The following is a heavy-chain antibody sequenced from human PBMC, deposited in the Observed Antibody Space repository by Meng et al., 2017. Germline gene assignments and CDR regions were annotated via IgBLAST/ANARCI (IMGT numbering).Heavy chain of an antibody. CDR1: GFTVSSNY. V-gene: IGHV3-53*04. J-gene: IGHJ3*02. Sequence: GGSLSLSCAASGFTVSSNYMSWVRQAPGKGLEWVSVIYSGGSTYYADSVKGRFTISRHNSKNTLYLQMNSLRAEDTAVYYCASAGDDAFDIWGQGTMVTVSS. CDR3: ASAGDDAFDI. CDR2: IYSGGST. D-gene: IGHD2-21*01.